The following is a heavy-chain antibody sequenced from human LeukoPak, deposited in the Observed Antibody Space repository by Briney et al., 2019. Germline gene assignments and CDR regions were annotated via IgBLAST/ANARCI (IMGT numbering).Heavy chain of an antibody. D-gene: IGHD6-19*01. Sequence: SETLSLTCAVYGGSFSGYYWSWIRQPPGKGLEWIGEINHSGSTNYNPSLKSRVTISVDTSKNQFSLKLSSVTAADTAVYYCAGIITVAALDYYYYYGMDVWGQGTTVTVSS. CDR1: GGSFSGYY. CDR3: AGIITVAALDYYYYYGMDV. CDR2: INHSGST. J-gene: IGHJ6*02. V-gene: IGHV4-34*01.